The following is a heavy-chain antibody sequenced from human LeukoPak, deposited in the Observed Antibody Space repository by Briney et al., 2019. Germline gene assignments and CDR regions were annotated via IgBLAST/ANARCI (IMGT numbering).Heavy chain of an antibody. Sequence: ASVKVSCKVSGYTLTELSMHWVRQAPGKGLEWMGRFDPEDGETIYAQKFQGRVTMTEDRSTDTAYMELSSLRSEDTAVYHCATGVVRTGTTYYYYYYMDVWGKGTTVTVSS. J-gene: IGHJ6*03. CDR3: ATGVVRTGTTYYYYYYMDV. CDR2: FDPEDGET. V-gene: IGHV1-24*01. CDR1: GYTLTELS. D-gene: IGHD1-1*01.